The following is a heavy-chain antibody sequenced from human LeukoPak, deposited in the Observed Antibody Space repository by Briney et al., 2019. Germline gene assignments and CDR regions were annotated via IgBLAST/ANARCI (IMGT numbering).Heavy chain of an antibody. V-gene: IGHV3-48*03. CDR2: IETSGNTI. J-gene: IGHJ6*02. Sequence: GGSLRLSCAASGFSFSTYEMNWVRQVPGKGLEWVSYIETSGNTIHYADSVKGRFTMFRDNAKKSLYLQMNSLRAEDTAVYYCARNGFWSGNYHYYGMDVWGQGTTVTVSS. CDR3: ARNGFWSGNYHYYGMDV. CDR1: GFSFSTYE. D-gene: IGHD3-3*01.